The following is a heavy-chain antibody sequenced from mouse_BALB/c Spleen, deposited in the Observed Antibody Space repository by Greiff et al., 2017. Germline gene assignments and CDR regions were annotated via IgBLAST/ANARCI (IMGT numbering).Heavy chain of an antibody. D-gene: IGHD2-4*01. J-gene: IGHJ4*01. CDR2: IDPANGNT. CDR3: ARYDYDVGYAMDY. V-gene: IGHV14-3*02. CDR1: GFNIKDTY. Sequence: EDQLQQSGAELVKPGASVKLSCTASGFNIKDTYMHWVKQRPEQGLEWIGRIDPANGNTKYDPKFQGKATITADTSSNTAYLQLSSLTSEDTAVYYCARYDYDVGYAMDYWGQGTSVTVSS.